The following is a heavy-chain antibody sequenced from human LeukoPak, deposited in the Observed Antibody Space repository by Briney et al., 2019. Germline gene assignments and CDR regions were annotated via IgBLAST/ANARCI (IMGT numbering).Heavy chain of an antibody. CDR1: GYSLSNGYY. J-gene: IGHJ4*02. Sequence: PSETLSLTCTVSGYSLSNGYYWGWIRQSPGKGLEWVGSVSHRGSTYYNPSLRSRVTISVDRSKQKSSLRLTSVTAADTAVYFCARGAEYYAIWRGYAAYSDYWGQGISVTVSS. CDR2: VSHRGST. D-gene: IGHD3-3*01. V-gene: IGHV4-38-2*02. CDR3: ARGAEYYAIWRGYAAYSDY.